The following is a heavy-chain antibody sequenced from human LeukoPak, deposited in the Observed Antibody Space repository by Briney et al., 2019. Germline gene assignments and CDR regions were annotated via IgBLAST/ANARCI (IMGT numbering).Heavy chain of an antibody. Sequence: SETLSLTCTVSGGFISNYYWSWIRQPPGKGLEWIGYIYFSGTSYYSPSLKRRVTMSVDTSKNQFSLKLKSVTAADTAVYYCARHVRTGYNLLDHWGQGTLVTVSS. V-gene: IGHV4-59*08. D-gene: IGHD5-24*01. J-gene: IGHJ5*02. CDR1: GGFISNYY. CDR3: ARHVRTGYNLLDH. CDR2: IYFSGTS.